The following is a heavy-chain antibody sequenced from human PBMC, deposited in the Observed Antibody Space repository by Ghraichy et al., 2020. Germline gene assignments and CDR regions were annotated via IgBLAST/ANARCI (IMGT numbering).Heavy chain of an antibody. Sequence: SGPTLVKPTQTLTLTCTFSGFSLSTGGEGVGWIRQPPGKALEWLALSYRGGDQRYNGALKSRLTISEVAYKNQVVLTMTNMGPVDTATYFCAHRRYYDSSGYDYWGQGTMVTVAS. CDR2: SYRGGDQ. CDR1: GFSLSTGGEG. CDR3: AHRRYYDSSGYDY. J-gene: IGHJ4*02. V-gene: IGHV2-5*02. D-gene: IGHD3-22*01.